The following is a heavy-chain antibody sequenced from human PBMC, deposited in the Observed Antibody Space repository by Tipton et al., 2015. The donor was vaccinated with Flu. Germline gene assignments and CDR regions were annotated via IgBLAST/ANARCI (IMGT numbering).Heavy chain of an antibody. CDR3: ARGRVVAARLSRVWFDP. V-gene: IGHV1-8*01. D-gene: IGHD2-15*01. CDR2: MNPNSGNT. CDR1: GYTFTSYD. J-gene: IGHJ5*02. Sequence: QLVQSGAEVKKPGASVKVSCKASGYTFTSYDINWVRQATGQGLEWMGWMNPNSGNTGYAQKFQGRVTMTRNTSISTAYMELSSLRSEDTAVYYCARGRVVAARLSRVWFDPWGQGTLVTVSS.